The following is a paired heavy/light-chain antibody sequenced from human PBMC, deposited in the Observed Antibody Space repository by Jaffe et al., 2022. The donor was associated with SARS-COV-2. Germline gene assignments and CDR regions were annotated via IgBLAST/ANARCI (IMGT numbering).Heavy chain of an antibody. V-gene: IGHV3-30*04. J-gene: IGHJ4*02. Sequence: QVHLVESGGGVVQPGRSLRLSCAASGFTFSYHAMHWVRQAPGKGLEWVAVISYGGRNIFYADSVKGRFTISRDNSNNTLFLQLNSLTTEDTAVYYCTRGIPYYSDVSGPTFDFWGQGALVTVSS. CDR1: GFTFSYHA. CDR2: ISYGGRNI. CDR3: TRGIPYYSDVSGPTFDF. D-gene: IGHD3-22*01.
Light chain of an antibody. CDR2: TAS. CDR3: LQDYSYPYT. Sequence: IQMTQSPSSLSASVGDRVTITCRASQGITNDLAWYQQIPGKAPKLLIYTASTLQSGVPSRFSGSGSGTDFTLTISSLQPEDFATYYCLQDYSYPYTFGQGTKLEI. CDR1: QGITND. V-gene: IGKV1-6*01. J-gene: IGKJ2*01.